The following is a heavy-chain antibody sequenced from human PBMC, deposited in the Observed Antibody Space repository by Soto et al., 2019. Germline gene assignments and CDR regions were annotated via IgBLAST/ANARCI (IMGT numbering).Heavy chain of an antibody. CDR3: AHTPTDYGDFPTDWFDP. V-gene: IGHV2-5*02. CDR1: GFSLTTSGVG. D-gene: IGHD4-17*01. CDR2: IYWDDDK. J-gene: IGHJ5*02. Sequence: QITLKESGPTLVNPTQPLTLTCTFSGFSLTTSGVGVGWIRQPPGKALEWLALIYWDDDKRYSPSLESRLTITKDTSKNQVVLTMTNMDPVDTATYYCAHTPTDYGDFPTDWFDPWGQGTLVTVSS.